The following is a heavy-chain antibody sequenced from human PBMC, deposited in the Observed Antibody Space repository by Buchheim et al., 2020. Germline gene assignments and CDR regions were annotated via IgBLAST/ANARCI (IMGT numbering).Heavy chain of an antibody. CDR1: GFPFSRYN. V-gene: IGHV3-21*01. CDR3: ARASTIGALDS. Sequence: EVQLVESGGGLVQPGGSLRLSCAASGFPFSRYNMNWVRQAPGEGLEWVFSFSSSSNYIYYADSVKGRFTLPRETDKNSLYLQMNSLRAEDTAVYYCARASTIGALDSWGQG. J-gene: IGHJ4*02. CDR2: FSSSSNYI. D-gene: IGHD6-13*01.